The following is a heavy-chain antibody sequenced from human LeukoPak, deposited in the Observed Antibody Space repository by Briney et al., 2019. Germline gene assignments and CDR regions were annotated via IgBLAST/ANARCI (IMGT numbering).Heavy chain of an antibody. CDR3: ARGLGTYDYVWGSYRSDAFDI. CDR2: INPNSGGT. V-gene: IGHV1-2*06. D-gene: IGHD3-16*02. CDR1: GYTFTGYY. J-gene: IGHJ3*02. Sequence: ASVKVSCEASGYTFTGYYMHWVRQAPGQGLEWMGRINPNSGGTNYAQKFQGRVTMTRDTSISTAYMELSRLRSDDTAVYYCARGLGTYDYVWGSYRSDAFDIWGQGTMVTVSS.